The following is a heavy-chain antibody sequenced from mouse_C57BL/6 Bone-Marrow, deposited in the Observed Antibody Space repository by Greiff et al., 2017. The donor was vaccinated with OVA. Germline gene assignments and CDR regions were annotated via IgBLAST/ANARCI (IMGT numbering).Heavy chain of an antibody. CDR3: TTDYYDGSSYGFAY. J-gene: IGHJ3*01. V-gene: IGHV14-4*01. D-gene: IGHD1-1*01. Sequence: VQLQQSGAELVRPGASVKLSCTASGFNIKDDYMHWVKQRPEQGLEWIGWIDPENGDTEYASKFQGKATITADTSSNTAYLQLSSLTSEDTAVYYCTTDYYDGSSYGFAYWGQGTLVTVSA. CDR1: GFNIKDDY. CDR2: IDPENGDT.